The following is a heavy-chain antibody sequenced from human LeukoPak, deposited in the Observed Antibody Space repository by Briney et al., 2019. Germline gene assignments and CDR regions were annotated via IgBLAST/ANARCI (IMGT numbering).Heavy chain of an antibody. V-gene: IGHV3-23*01. CDR1: GFTFSSYA. CDR3: ARSVEGSFDY. J-gene: IGHJ4*02. CDR2: ISGSGGST. Sequence: GGSLRLSCAASGFTFSSYAMSWVRQAPGKGLEWVSAISGSGGSTYYADSVAGRLTISRDNAKNSVYLQMNSLRVEDTAVYYCARSVEGSFDYWGQGTVVTVSS. D-gene: IGHD6-19*01.